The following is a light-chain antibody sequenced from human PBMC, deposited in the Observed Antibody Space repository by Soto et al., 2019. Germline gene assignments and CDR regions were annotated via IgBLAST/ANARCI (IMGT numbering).Light chain of an antibody. CDR2: DVS. CDR1: QGISAS. Sequence: DIQMTQSPSTLSASVGDRVTVTCRASQGISASLAWFQQRPGKAPKLLIYDVSSLESGVPSRLSGSGSGTEFTLTISSLQSDDFATYYCQQYSTFWTFGQGTKVEI. J-gene: IGKJ1*01. V-gene: IGKV1-5*01. CDR3: QQYSTFWT.